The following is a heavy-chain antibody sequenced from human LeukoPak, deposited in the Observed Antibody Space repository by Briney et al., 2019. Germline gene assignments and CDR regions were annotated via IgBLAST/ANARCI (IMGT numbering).Heavy chain of an antibody. Sequence: GGSLRLSCAASGFTFSSYAMSWVRQAPGRGLEWVSAISGSGGSTYYADSVKGRFTISRDNSKNTLYLQMNSLRAEDTAVYYCAKAVGQQLDHDAFDIWGQGTMVTVSS. CDR3: AKAVGQQLDHDAFDI. CDR2: ISGSGGST. CDR1: GFTFSSYA. J-gene: IGHJ3*02. D-gene: IGHD6-13*01. V-gene: IGHV3-23*01.